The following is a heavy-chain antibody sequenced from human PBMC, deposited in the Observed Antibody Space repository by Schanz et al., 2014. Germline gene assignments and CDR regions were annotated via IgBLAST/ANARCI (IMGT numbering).Heavy chain of an antibody. D-gene: IGHD2-2*01. J-gene: IGHJ3*02. Sequence: QVQLVQSGAEVKKPGSSVKVSCKASRSTFSSYTISWVRQARGQGLEWVGRFIPILDVGNYAQQFQGRVTVTADKSTSTAYMELSSLRYEDTALYYSARGTMPRTFAIWGQGTMVTVSS. CDR2: FIPILDVG. CDR1: RSTFSSYT. CDR3: ARGTMPRTFAI. V-gene: IGHV1-69*02.